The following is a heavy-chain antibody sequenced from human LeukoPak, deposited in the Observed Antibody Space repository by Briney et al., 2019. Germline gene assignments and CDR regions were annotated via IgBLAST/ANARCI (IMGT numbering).Heavy chain of an antibody. CDR1: GFTFDDYA. Sequence: GGSLRLSCAASGFTFDDYAMHWVRQAPGKGLEWVSGISWNSGSIGYADSVKGRFTISRDNAKNSLYLQMNSLRAEDTAVYYCARVLRYFDWSLAIHALFDYWGQGTLVTVSS. J-gene: IGHJ4*02. D-gene: IGHD3-9*01. CDR3: ARVLRYFDWSLAIHALFDY. V-gene: IGHV3-9*01. CDR2: ISWNSGSI.